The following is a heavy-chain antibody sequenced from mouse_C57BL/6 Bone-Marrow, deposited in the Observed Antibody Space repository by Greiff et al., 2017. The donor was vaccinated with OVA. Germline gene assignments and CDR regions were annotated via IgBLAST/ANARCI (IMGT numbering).Heavy chain of an antibody. CDR2: INPNYGTT. D-gene: IGHD1-1*01. Sequence: EVKLQESGPELVKPGASVKISCKASGYSFTDYNMNWVKQSNGKSLEWIGVINPNYGTTGYNQKFKGKATLTVDQSSSTAYMQLNSLTSEDSAVYYCAFYYGSSYRYFDVWGTGTTVTVSS. V-gene: IGHV1-39*01. CDR1: GYSFTDYN. CDR3: AFYYGSSYRYFDV. J-gene: IGHJ1*03.